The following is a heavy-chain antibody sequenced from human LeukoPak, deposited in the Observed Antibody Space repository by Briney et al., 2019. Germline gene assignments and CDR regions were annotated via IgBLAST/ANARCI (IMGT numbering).Heavy chain of an antibody. J-gene: IGHJ4*02. D-gene: IGHD3-10*01. Sequence: GGSLRLSCAASGFTFSNYPMNWVRQAPGKGLEWVSYIGSGGSPIYYADSVRGRFSISRDNAKNSLYLQMSSLRAEDTAVYYCARGGRYYGSGSTDYWGQGTLVTVSS. V-gene: IGHV3-48*04. CDR2: IGSGGSPI. CDR3: ARGGRYYGSGSTDY. CDR1: GFTFSNYP.